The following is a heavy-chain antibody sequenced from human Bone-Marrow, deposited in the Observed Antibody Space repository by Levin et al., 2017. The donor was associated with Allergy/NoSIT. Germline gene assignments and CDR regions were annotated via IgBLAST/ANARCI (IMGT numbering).Heavy chain of an antibody. J-gene: IGHJ4*02. CDR3: AREEWFGKLLFVDY. CDR1: GFTFSSYN. D-gene: IGHD3-10*01. V-gene: IGHV3-23*01. Sequence: GGSLRLSCAASGFTFSSYNMGWVRQDPGKGLEWVSAISGRSDSTYYADSVKGRFTISRDNSKNTLYLQMNSLRAEDTAVYYCAREEWFGKLLFVDYWGQGTPVTISS. CDR2: ISGRSDST.